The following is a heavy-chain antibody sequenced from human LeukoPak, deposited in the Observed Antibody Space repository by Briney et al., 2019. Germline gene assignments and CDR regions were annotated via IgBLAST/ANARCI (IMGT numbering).Heavy chain of an antibody. CDR3: ATSARQDFYRNTWYGNALDI. CDR1: GYTFTTYP. CDR2: INTNTENP. Sequence: GASVKVSCKASGYTFTTYPMNWVRQAPGQGLEWMGWINTNTENPTYAQGFTGRLVFSLDTSVTTAYLHISSLKAEDTAVYYCATSARQDFYRNTWYGNALDIWGQGTMVTVS. D-gene: IGHD6-13*01. J-gene: IGHJ3*02. V-gene: IGHV7-4-1*02.